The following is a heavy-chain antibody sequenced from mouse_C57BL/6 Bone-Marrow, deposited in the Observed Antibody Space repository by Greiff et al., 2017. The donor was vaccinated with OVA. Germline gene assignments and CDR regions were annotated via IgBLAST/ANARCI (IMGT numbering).Heavy chain of an antibody. CDR3: ARGGYGSSYAMDY. D-gene: IGHD1-1*01. CDR1: GFTFSDYG. V-gene: IGHV5-15*01. Sequence: EVNVVESGGGLVQPGGSLKLSCAASGFTFSDYGMAWVRQAPRKGPEWVAFISNLAYSIYYADTVTGRFTISRENAKNTLYLEMSSLRSEDTAMYYCARGGYGSSYAMDYWGQGTSVTVSS. J-gene: IGHJ4*01. CDR2: ISNLAYSI.